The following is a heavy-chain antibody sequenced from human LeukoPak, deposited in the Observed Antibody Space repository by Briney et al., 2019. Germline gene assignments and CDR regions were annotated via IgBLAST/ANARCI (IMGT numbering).Heavy chain of an antibody. J-gene: IGHJ4*02. CDR2: IKQDGSEK. Sequence: GGSLRLSCAASGFTFSSYWMSWVRQAPGKGLEWVANIKQDGSEKYYVDSVKGRFTISRDNAKNSLYLQMNSLRAEDTAVYYCARNPWTYYYDSNGYFDYWGQATLVTVSS. V-gene: IGHV3-7*01. CDR1: GFTFSSYW. D-gene: IGHD3-22*01. CDR3: ARNPWTYYYDSNGYFDY.